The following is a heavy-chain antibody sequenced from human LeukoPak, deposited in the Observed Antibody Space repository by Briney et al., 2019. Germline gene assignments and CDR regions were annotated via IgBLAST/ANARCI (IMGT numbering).Heavy chain of an antibody. CDR1: GFTFSSYS. J-gene: IGHJ4*02. CDR3: ARDNKVVPAATYDY. V-gene: IGHV3-21*01. Sequence: GGSLRLSCAASGFTFSSYSMNWVRQTPGKGLEWVSSISSSSSYIYYADSVKGRFTISRDNAKNSLYLQMNSLRAEDTAVYYCARDNKVVPAATYDYWGQGTLVTVSS. D-gene: IGHD2-2*01. CDR2: ISSSSSYI.